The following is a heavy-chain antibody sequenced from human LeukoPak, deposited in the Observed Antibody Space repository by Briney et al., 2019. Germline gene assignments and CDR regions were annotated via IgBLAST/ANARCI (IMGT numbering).Heavy chain of an antibody. J-gene: IGHJ4*02. Sequence: SETLSLTCTVSGGSISSYYWSWIRQPAGKGLEWIGRIYTSGSTNYNPSLKSRVTISVDISKNQFSLKLNSVTAADTAVYYCARQSRGIAVAGLDYWGQGILVTVSS. D-gene: IGHD6-19*01. CDR1: GGSISSYY. CDR3: ARQSRGIAVAGLDY. CDR2: IYTSGST. V-gene: IGHV4-4*07.